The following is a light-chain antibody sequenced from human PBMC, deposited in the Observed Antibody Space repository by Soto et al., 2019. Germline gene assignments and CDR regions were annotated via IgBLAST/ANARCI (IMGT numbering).Light chain of an antibody. J-gene: IGLJ2*01. CDR1: SSDVGSYNY. CDR2: EVS. CDR3: TLYTSSTTLV. Sequence: QSALTQPASVSGSPGQSITISCTGTSSDVGSYNYVSWYQRHPGKAPKLMIYEVSYRPSGVSSRFSGSKSGNTASLTISGLQAEDEADYYCTLYTSSTTLVFGGGTKLTVL. V-gene: IGLV2-14*01.